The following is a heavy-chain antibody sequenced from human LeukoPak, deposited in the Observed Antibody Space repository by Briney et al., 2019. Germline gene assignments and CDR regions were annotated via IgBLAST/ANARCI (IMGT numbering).Heavy chain of an antibody. J-gene: IGHJ4*02. CDR1: GGSFSGYY. D-gene: IGHD4-17*01. CDR2: INHRGST. Sequence: SETLSLTCAVYGGSFSGYYWSWVRQPPGKGLEWIGEINHRGSTNYNPSRKSRVTISVDTSKNQFSLKLSSVTAADTAVYYCARDDYGDYNYFDYWGQGTLVTVSS. V-gene: IGHV4-34*01. CDR3: ARDDYGDYNYFDY.